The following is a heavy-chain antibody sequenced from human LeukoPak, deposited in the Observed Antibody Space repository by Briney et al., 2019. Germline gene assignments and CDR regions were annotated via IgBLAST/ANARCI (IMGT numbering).Heavy chain of an antibody. V-gene: IGHV1-69*13. CDR2: IIPIFGTA. Sequence: ASVKVSFKASGGTFSSYAISWVRQAPGQGLEWMGGIIPIFGTANYAQKFQGRVTITADESTSTAYMELSSLRCEDTGVYYCARDGLKWGKGTLVTVSS. J-gene: IGHJ4*02. CDR1: GGTFSSYA. CDR3: ARDGLK. D-gene: IGHD3-16*01.